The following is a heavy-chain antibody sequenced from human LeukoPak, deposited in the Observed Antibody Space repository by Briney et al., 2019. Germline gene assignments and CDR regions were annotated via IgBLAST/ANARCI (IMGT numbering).Heavy chain of an antibody. J-gene: IGHJ5*02. D-gene: IGHD6-19*01. CDR1: GGTFSSYA. CDR2: MNPNSGNT. Sequence: ASVKVSCKASGGTFSSYAISWVRQAPGQGLEWMGWMNPNSGNTGYAQKFQGRVTMTRNTSISTAYMELSSLRSEDTAVYYCARVPYSSGRGWFDPWGQGTLVTVSS. V-gene: IGHV1-8*02. CDR3: ARVPYSSGRGWFDP.